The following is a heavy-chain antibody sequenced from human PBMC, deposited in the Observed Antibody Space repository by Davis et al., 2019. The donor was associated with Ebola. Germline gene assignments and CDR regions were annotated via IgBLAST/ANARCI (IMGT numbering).Heavy chain of an antibody. CDR2: IYYSGST. J-gene: IGHJ4*02. CDR3: ARMRRTSPDY. D-gene: IGHD3-3*01. Sequence: MPSETLSLTCTVSGGSISSSSYYWGWIRQPPGKGLEWIGSIYYSGSTYYNPSLKSRVTISVDTSKNQFSLKLSSVTAADTAVYYYARMRRTSPDYWGQGTLVTVSS. V-gene: IGHV4-39*07. CDR1: GGSISSSSYY.